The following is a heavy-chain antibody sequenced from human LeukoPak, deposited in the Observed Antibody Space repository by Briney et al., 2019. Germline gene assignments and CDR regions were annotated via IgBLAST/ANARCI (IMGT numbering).Heavy chain of an antibody. Sequence: PGRSLRLSCAAPGFTFSSYGMHWVRQAPGKGLEWVAVIWYDGSNKYYADSVKGRFTISRDNSKNTLYLQMNSLRAEDTAVYYCARGRDGSGAAGYGMDVWGQGTTVTVSS. D-gene: IGHD3-10*01. CDR2: IWYDGSNK. V-gene: IGHV3-33*01. CDR1: GFTFSSYG. J-gene: IGHJ6*02. CDR3: ARGRDGSGAAGYGMDV.